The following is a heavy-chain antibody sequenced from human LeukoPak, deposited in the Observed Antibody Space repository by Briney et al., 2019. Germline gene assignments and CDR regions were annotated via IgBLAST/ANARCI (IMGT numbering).Heavy chain of an antibody. V-gene: IGHV3-30*18. CDR1: GFTFSSYG. J-gene: IGHJ3*02. CDR3: AKDRSTVISPDAFDI. CDR2: ISYDGSNK. Sequence: GGSLRLSCTASGFTFSSYGMHWVRRAPGKGLEWVAVISYDGSNKYYADSVKGRFTISRDNSKNTLYLQMNSLRAEDTAVYYCAKDRSTVISPDAFDIWGQGTMVTVSS. D-gene: IGHD4-17*01.